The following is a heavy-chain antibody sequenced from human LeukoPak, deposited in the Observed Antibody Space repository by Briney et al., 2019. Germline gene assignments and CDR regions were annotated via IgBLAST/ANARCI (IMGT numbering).Heavy chain of an antibody. CDR2: LYYSGST. J-gene: IGHJ4*02. CDR1: GGSISSYY. V-gene: IGHV4-59*01. D-gene: IGHD3-22*01. CDR3: ARVGWEYYYDSSALYYFDY. Sequence: KPSETLSLTCTVSGGSISSYYWSWIRQPPGKGLEWIGHLYYSGSTNYNPSLKSRDTISVDTSKNQFSLKLSSVTAADTAVYYCARVGWEYYYDSSALYYFDYWGQGTLVTVSS.